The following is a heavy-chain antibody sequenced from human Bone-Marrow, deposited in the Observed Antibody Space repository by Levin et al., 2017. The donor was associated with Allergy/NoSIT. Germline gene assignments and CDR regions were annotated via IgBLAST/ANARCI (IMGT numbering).Heavy chain of an antibody. V-gene: IGHV3-53*01. CDR3: ARRGRMYDPMDY. Sequence: PGGSLRLSCALSGFIFNYHYMYWVRQAPGKGLEWVSSIYTDGRTYYADSVKGRFTISRDNAKNLLFLEMNSLRAEDTGVYFCARRGRMYDPMDYWGQGTLVTVSS. CDR2: IYTDGRT. CDR1: GFIFNYHY. J-gene: IGHJ4*02. D-gene: IGHD2-8*01.